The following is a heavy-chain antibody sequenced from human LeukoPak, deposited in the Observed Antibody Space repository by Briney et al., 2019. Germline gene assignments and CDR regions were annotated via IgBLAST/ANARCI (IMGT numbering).Heavy chain of an antibody. V-gene: IGHV3-23*01. CDR3: ARDYGDYVMDY. J-gene: IGHJ4*02. D-gene: IGHD4-17*01. Sequence: QPGGSLRLSCAASGFTVSFYAMSWVRQAPGKGLEWVSVIAGGGSSTYYADSVKGRFTISRDNSKNSLYLQMNSLRAEDTAVYYCARDYGDYVMDYWGQGTLVTVSS. CDR2: IAGGGSST. CDR1: GFTVSFYA.